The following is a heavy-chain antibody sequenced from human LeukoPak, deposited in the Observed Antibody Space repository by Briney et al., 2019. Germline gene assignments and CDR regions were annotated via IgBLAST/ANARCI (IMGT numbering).Heavy chain of an antibody. J-gene: IGHJ4*02. V-gene: IGHV1-18*01. CDR1: GYTFTSYG. CDR2: ISAYDGNT. CDR3: ARVSWEMVD. D-gene: IGHD1-26*01. Sequence: GASVKVSCKASGYTFTSYGISWVRQAPGQGLEWMGWISAYDGNTNYAQKFQGRVTLTTNSSISTAYMELSSLRFEDTAVYYCARVSWEMVDWGQGTLVTVSS.